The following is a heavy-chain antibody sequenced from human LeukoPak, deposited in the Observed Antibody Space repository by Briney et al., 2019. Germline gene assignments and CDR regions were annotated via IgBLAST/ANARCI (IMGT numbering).Heavy chain of an antibody. CDR1: GFTFSSYS. CDR2: ISSSSSYI. J-gene: IGHJ5*02. Sequence: GGSLRLSCAASGFTFSSYSMNRVRQAPGKGLEWVSSISSSSSYIYYADSVKGRFTISRDNAKNSLYLQMNSLRAEDTAVYYCARDRTDYYGSGGFDPWGQGTLVTVSS. V-gene: IGHV3-21*01. CDR3: ARDRTDYYGSGGFDP. D-gene: IGHD3-10*01.